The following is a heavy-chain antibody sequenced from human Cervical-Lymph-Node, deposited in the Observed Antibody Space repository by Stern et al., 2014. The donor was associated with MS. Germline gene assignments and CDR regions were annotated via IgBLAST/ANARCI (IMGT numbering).Heavy chain of an antibody. D-gene: IGHD2-21*02. CDR1: GYTLSEIS. V-gene: IGHV1-24*01. Sequence: QVQLVQSGAEVKKPGASVKVSCTVSGYTLSEISMHWVRQAPGKGLEWVGGFDPEHGETRYAQKFQGRVTMAEDRSTDTAYMELSSLRSEDTAVYYCATHRGRVTYYYGMDVWGQGTTVTVSS. CDR2: FDPEHGET. J-gene: IGHJ6*02. CDR3: ATHRGRVTYYYGMDV.